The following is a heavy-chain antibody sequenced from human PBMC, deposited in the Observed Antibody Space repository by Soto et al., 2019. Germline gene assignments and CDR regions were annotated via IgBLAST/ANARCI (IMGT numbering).Heavy chain of an antibody. CDR3: AKSGSSRVDYYYGMDV. CDR2: ISYDGSNK. Sequence: PGGSLRLSCAASGFTFSSYGMHWVRQAPGKGLEWVAVISYDGSNKYYADSVKGRFTISRDNSKNTLYLQMNSLRAEDTAVYYCAKSGSSRVDYYYGMDVWGQGTTVTVSS. D-gene: IGHD2-15*01. CDR1: GFTFSSYG. J-gene: IGHJ6*02. V-gene: IGHV3-30*18.